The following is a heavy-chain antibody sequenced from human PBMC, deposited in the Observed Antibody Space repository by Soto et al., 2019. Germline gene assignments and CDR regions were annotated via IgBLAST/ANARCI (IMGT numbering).Heavy chain of an antibody. V-gene: IGHV4-59*01. CDR2: IYYSGTTT. J-gene: IGHJ4*02. CDR3: AKGELYYYDSSGYLGY. D-gene: IGHD3-22*01. CDR1: GGSINHYY. Sequence: SETLSLTYTVSGGSINHYYWTWIRQPPGKGLEWMGYIYYSGTTTNYNPSLKSRVTLSVDTSKNTLYLQMNSLRAEDTAVYYCAKGELYYYDSSGYLGYWRQGTLVTVSS.